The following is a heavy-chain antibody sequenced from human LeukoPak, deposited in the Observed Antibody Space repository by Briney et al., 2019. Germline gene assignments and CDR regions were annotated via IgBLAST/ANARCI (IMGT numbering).Heavy chain of an antibody. V-gene: IGHV3-66*01. Sequence: PGGSLRLSCAASGFTVSSNYMSWVRQAPGKGLEWVSVIYSGGSTYYADSVKGRFTISRDNSKNTLYLQMNSLRAEDTAVYCCARDTMVRGVKDWGQGTLVTVSS. CDR3: ARDTMVRGVKD. CDR2: IYSGGST. D-gene: IGHD3-10*01. J-gene: IGHJ4*02. CDR1: GFTVSSNY.